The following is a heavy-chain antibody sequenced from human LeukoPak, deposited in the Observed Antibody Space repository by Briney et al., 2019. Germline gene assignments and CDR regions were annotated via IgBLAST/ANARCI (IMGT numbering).Heavy chain of an antibody. Sequence: GGSLRLSCAASGFTLSSYAMSWVRQAPGKGLGWISVISDSGGSTYYADSVKGRFTFSRDNSKNTLYLQMNSLRGEDTAVYFCAKQSAGSSAWNSLHFDYWGQGTLVTVSS. V-gene: IGHV3-23*01. CDR3: AKQSAGSSAWNSLHFDY. J-gene: IGHJ4*02. D-gene: IGHD6-19*01. CDR1: GFTLSSYA. CDR2: ISDSGGST.